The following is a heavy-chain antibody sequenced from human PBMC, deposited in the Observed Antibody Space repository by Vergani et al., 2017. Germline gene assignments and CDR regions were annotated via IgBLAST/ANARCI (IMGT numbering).Heavy chain of an antibody. Sequence: QVPVVQSGAEVKKSGASVKVSCKTSGYTFSNYYMHWVRQAPGQGLEWMGIINPSGGHTNYAQKFQGRVTMTRDTSTSTVYMELSSLRSEDTAIYYCAIGDYGILTGYRYWGQGTLVTVSA. D-gene: IGHD3-9*01. CDR3: AIGDYGILTGYRY. J-gene: IGHJ4*02. CDR2: INPSGGHT. CDR1: GYTFSNYY. V-gene: IGHV1-46*03.